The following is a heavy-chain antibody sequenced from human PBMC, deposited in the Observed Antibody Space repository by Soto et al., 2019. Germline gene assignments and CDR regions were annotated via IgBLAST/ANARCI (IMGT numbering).Heavy chain of an antibody. CDR1: GYPFTVYY. CDR3: ARDLAKGGGSAGFDY. D-gene: IGHD1-26*01. J-gene: IGHJ4*02. V-gene: IGHV1-2*02. CDR2: INPKSGGT. Sequence: GSVKEYSKASGYPFTVYYMHLVRQAPGQGLEWMGWINPKSGGTMYPQKFQGRVTMTWDTSISTAYMALTRLRSDDTAVYYCARDLAKGGGSAGFDYWGQGTLVTVSS.